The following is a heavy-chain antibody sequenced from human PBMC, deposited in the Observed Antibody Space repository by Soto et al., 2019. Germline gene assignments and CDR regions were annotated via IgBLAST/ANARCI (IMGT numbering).Heavy chain of an antibody. Sequence: QVQLVQSGAEVKKPGASVKVSCKASGYTFTNHDINWVRQATGQGLEWMGWMNPDSGNTGYAQDFQGRLSMTTNTSINTAYMELSSLRSEDTAIYYCARALYDYGGKRPFDYWGQGALVTVSS. D-gene: IGHD4-17*01. CDR3: ARALYDYGGKRPFDY. J-gene: IGHJ4*02. V-gene: IGHV1-8*01. CDR1: GYTFTNHD. CDR2: MNPDSGNT.